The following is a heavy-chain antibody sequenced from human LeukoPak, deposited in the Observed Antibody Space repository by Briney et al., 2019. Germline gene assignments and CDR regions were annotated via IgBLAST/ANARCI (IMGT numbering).Heavy chain of an antibody. D-gene: IGHD2-2*01. CDR2: IYSGGST. J-gene: IGHJ4*02. V-gene: IGHV3-66*02. Sequence: GGSLRLSCAASGFTVSSNYMSWVRQAPGKGLEWVSVIYSGGSTYYADSVKGRFTISRDNSKNTLYLQMNSLRAEDTAVYYCARGEYQLPQGNWGQGTLVTVTS. CDR1: GFTVSSNY. CDR3: ARGEYQLPQGN.